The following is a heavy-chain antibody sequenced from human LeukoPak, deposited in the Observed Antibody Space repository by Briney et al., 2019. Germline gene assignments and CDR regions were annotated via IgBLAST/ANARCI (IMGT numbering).Heavy chain of an antibody. V-gene: IGHV1-69*05. CDR2: IIPIFGTA. Sequence: ASVKVSCKASGGTFSSYAISWVRQAPGQGLEWMGRIIPIFGTASYAQKFQGRVTITTDESTSTAYMELSSLRSEDTAVYYCARGHVDTAMVREWGQGTLVTVSS. D-gene: IGHD5-18*01. J-gene: IGHJ4*02. CDR1: GGTFSSYA. CDR3: ARGHVDTAMVRE.